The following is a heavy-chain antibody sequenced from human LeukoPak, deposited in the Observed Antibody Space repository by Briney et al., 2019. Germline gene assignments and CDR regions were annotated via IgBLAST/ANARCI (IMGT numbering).Heavy chain of an antibody. CDR3: ARDTPYSGSYYGYFDY. J-gene: IGHJ4*02. V-gene: IGHV3-23*01. CDR2: ISGFGGST. Sequence: GGSLRLSCAASGFTFNSYIMNWVRQAPGKGLEWVSSISGFGGSTYYADSAKGRFTISRDNSKNTLYLQMNSLRAEDTAVYYCARDTPYSGSYYGYFDYWGQGTLVTVSS. D-gene: IGHD1-26*01. CDR1: GFTFNSYI.